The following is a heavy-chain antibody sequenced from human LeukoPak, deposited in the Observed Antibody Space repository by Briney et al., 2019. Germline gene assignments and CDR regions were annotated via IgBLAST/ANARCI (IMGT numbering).Heavy chain of an antibody. D-gene: IGHD3-22*01. V-gene: IGHV2-70*11. CDR1: GFSLSTSGMC. J-gene: IGHJ4*02. Sequence: SGPALVKPTQTLTLTCTFSGFSLSTSGMCVSWIRQPPGKALEWLARIDWDDDKYYSTSLKTRLTISKDTSKNQVVLTMTNMDPVDTATYYCARMIYYYDSSGCPAGFDYWGQGTLVTVSS. CDR2: IDWDDDK. CDR3: ARMIYYYDSSGCPAGFDY.